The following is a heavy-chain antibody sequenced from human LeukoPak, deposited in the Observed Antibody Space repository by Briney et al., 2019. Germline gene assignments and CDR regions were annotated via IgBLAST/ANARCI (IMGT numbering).Heavy chain of an antibody. V-gene: IGHV1-18*01. CDR2: ISAYNGNT. CDR1: GYTFTSYG. CDR3: ARDKGLMVRGVLVSLGY. Sequence: ASVKVSCKASGYTFTSYGISWVRQAPGQGLEWMGWISAYNGNTNYAQKLQGRGTMTTDTSTSTAYMELRSLRSDDTAVYYCARDKGLMVRGVLVSLGYWGQGTLVTVSS. J-gene: IGHJ4*02. D-gene: IGHD3-10*01.